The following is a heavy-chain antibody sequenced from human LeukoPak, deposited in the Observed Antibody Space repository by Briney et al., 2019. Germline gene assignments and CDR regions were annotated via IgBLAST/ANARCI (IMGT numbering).Heavy chain of an antibody. D-gene: IGHD7-27*01. CDR2: IRYNGNNK. CDR3: ARDGDEDFFDY. Sequence: PGGSLRLSCTASGFTFSSYGMHWVRQAPGKGLEWVTFIRYNGNNKYYAESVKGRFTISRDNAKNSLYLQMNSLRAEDTAVYYCARDGDEDFFDYWGQGTLVTVSS. J-gene: IGHJ4*02. V-gene: IGHV3-30*02. CDR1: GFTFSSYG.